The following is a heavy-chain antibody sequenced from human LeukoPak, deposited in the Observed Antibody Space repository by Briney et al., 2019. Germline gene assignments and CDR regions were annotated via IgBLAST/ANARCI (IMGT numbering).Heavy chain of an antibody. CDR2: IRGSGNTT. D-gene: IGHD1-26*01. CDR3: AKSPSVWESLDY. V-gene: IGHV3-23*01. J-gene: IGHJ4*02. CDR1: AFPFSSYA. Sequence: GGSLRLSCAASAFPFSSYAMSWVRQAPGKGLEWVSAIRGSGNTTYYADSVKGRFTISRDNSKNTLYLQMNSLRAEDTAVYYCAKSPSVWESLDYWGQGTLVTVSS.